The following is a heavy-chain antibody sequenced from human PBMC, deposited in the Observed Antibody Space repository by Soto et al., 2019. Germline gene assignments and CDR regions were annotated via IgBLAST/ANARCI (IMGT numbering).Heavy chain of an antibody. Sequence: PSETLSLTCAVYGGSFSGYYWSWIRQPPGKGLEWIGEINHSGSTNYNPSLKSRVTISVDTSKNQFSLKLSFVTAADTAVYYCARASDIVVVVAASGFDYWGQGTLVTVSS. CDR2: INHSGST. D-gene: IGHD2-15*01. CDR3: ARASDIVVVVAASGFDY. V-gene: IGHV4-34*01. J-gene: IGHJ4*02. CDR1: GGSFSGYY.